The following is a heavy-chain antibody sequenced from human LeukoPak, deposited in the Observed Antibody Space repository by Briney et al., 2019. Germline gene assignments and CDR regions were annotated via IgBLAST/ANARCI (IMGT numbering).Heavy chain of an antibody. CDR2: IYSGGST. CDR1: EFSVGSNY. J-gene: IGHJ4*02. D-gene: IGHD4-17*01. CDR3: AKARDYGDYENFDY. V-gene: IGHV3-66*01. Sequence: GGSLRLSCAASEFSVGSNYMTWVHQAPGKGLEWVSLIYSGGSTYYADSVKGRFTISRDNSKNTLYLQMNSLRAEDTAVYYCAKARDYGDYENFDYWGQGTLVTVSS.